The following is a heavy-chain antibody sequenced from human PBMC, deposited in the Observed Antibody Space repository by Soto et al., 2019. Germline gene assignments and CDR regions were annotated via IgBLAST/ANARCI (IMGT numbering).Heavy chain of an antibody. Sequence: EVQLLESGGGLVQPGGSLRLSCAASGFTFSSYAMTWVRQAPGKGLEWVSAISGSGGSTYYADSVKGRFTISRDHSKNTLYLQMNGVRAEDTGVYYCAKDRRCTVTLEAWVDAFDIWGQGTMVTVSS. J-gene: IGHJ3*02. V-gene: IGHV3-23*01. CDR2: ISGSGGST. CDR3: AKDRRCTVTLEAWVDAFDI. D-gene: IGHD4-17*01. CDR1: GFTFSSYA.